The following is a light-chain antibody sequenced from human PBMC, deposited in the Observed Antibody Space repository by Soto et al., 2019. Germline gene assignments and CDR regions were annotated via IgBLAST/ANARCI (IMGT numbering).Light chain of an antibody. V-gene: IGKV3-15*01. CDR1: XXVXXN. Sequence: EIVXTXSPXTXSVSXGXXATXSCXASXXVXXNLAWYQQKPGQAPRLLIYGASTRATGIPARFSGSGSGTEFTLTISSLQSEDFAVYYCQQYNNWPPWTFGQGTKVEIK. CDR2: GAS. CDR3: QQYNNWPPWT. J-gene: IGKJ1*01.